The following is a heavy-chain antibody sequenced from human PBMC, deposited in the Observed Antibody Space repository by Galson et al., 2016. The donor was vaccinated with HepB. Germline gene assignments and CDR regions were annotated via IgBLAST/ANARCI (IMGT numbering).Heavy chain of an antibody. D-gene: IGHD5-24*01. Sequence: SLRLSCAASGFTFKKYGFNWVRLTPGKGLEWLSYIESYSKIIRYTESVRGRFTVSRDNAKNSVYLQLSGLRVEDTAIYYCARDGPNYKYDFWGQGTLVPVSS. CDR3: ARDGPNYKYDF. V-gene: IGHV3-48*04. CDR1: GFTFKKYG. J-gene: IGHJ4*02. CDR2: IESYSKII.